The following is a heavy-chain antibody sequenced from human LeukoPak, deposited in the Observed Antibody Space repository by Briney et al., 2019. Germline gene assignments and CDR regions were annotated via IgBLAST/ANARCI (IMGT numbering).Heavy chain of an antibody. J-gene: IGHJ3*02. CDR1: GFSFSSYN. D-gene: IGHD6-13*01. CDR2: ISSSSTYI. Sequence: GSLRLSCAASGFSFSSYNMNWVRQAPGKGLEWVPSISSSSTYIYYTDSVKGRFTISRDNAKNSLYMQMNSLRAEDTAVYYCARHGYDGFDMWGQGTMVTVSS. V-gene: IGHV3-21*01. CDR3: ARHGYDGFDM.